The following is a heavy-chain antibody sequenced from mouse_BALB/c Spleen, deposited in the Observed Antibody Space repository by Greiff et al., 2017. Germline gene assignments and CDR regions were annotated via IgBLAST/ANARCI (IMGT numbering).Heavy chain of an antibody. CDR2: IDPANGNS. V-gene: IGHV14-3*02. CDR3: ARSYCGSTYLDY. J-gene: IGHJ2*01. D-gene: IGHD1-1*01. CDR1: GFNIKDTY. Sequence: VHVKQSGAELVKPGASVKLSCTASGFNIKDTYMYWVKQRPEQGLEWIGRIDPANGNSKYDPKFQGKATITADTSSNTAYLQLSSLTSEDTAVYYCARSYCGSTYLDYWGQGTTLTVSS.